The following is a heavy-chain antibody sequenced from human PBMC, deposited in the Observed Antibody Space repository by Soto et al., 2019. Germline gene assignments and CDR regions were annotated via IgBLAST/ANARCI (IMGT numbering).Heavy chain of an antibody. D-gene: IGHD3-22*01. CDR3: ARGGYYYESSGDLGY. J-gene: IGHJ4*02. V-gene: IGHV4-31*03. Sequence: VQLQESGPGLVKPSQTLSLTCTVSGCSISSGGYYWSWIRQHPGKGLEWIGYIYYSGSTYYNPSLKSRVTISVDTSNNQFSLKLSSVTAADTAVYYCARGGYYYESSGDLGYWGQGPLVTVSS. CDR1: GCSISSGGYY. CDR2: IYYSGST.